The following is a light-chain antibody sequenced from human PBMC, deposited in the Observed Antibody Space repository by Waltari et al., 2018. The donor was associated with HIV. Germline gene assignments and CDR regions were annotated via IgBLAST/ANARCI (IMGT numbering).Light chain of an antibody. Sequence: EIVLTQSPATLSVSPGQRATLSCRASQSIGSYLAWYQQKPGQAPRLLIFDASNKATGTPARFSGSGSGTDFTLTISSLEAEDFAVYYCQQRTPVAFGQGTRLEIK. CDR2: DAS. V-gene: IGKV3-11*01. J-gene: IGKJ5*01. CDR3: QQRTPVA. CDR1: QSIGSY.